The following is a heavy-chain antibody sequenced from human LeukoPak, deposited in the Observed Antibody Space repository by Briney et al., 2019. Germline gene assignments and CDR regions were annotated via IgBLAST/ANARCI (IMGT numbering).Heavy chain of an antibody. Sequence: GGSLRLSCAASDFNFITYAMSWVRQAPGKGLEWVSTISGGGDATYYADSVKGRFTISRDNSKNTLYLQMNSLRVGDTAVYYCARDSSMLRGPLVIYYFDFWGQGTLVTVSS. CDR2: ISGGGDAT. J-gene: IGHJ4*01. CDR3: ARDSSMLRGPLVIYYFDF. CDR1: DFNFITYA. V-gene: IGHV3-23*01. D-gene: IGHD3-10*01.